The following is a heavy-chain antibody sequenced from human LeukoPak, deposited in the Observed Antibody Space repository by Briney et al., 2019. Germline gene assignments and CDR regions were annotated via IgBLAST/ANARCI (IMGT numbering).Heavy chain of an antibody. CDR2: ISSSSTYI. CDR1: GFTFSSYE. V-gene: IGHV3-21*01. J-gene: IGHJ4*02. Sequence: GGSLRLSCAASGFTFSSYELNWVRQAPGKGLEWVSSISSSSTYIYYADSVKGRFTISRDNAKNSLYLQMNSLRAEDTAVYYCARDGAVAATSDYWGQGTLVTVSS. D-gene: IGHD6-19*01. CDR3: ARDGAVAATSDY.